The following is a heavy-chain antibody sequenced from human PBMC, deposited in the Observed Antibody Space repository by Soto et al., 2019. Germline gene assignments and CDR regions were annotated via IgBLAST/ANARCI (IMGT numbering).Heavy chain of an antibody. CDR1: GFTFSSYG. D-gene: IGHD6-19*01. Sequence: PGGSLRLSCAASGFTFSSYGMHWVRQAPGKGLEWVAVISYDGSNKYYADSVKGRFTISRDNSRDTLFLQMNSLTADDTAGYYCAKATTNGGWFNPFDSWGQGALVTVSS. CDR2: ISYDGSNK. J-gene: IGHJ4*02. V-gene: IGHV3-30*18. CDR3: AKATTNGGWFNPFDS.